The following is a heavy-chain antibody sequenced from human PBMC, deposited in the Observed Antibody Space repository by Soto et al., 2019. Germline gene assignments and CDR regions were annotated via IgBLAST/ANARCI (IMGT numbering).Heavy chain of an antibody. CDR3: ARAVTTIRTDPTYHYHYYQDV. D-gene: IGHD4-17*01. CDR2: ISAYNGNT. CDR1: GYTFTGYG. J-gene: IGHJ6*03. V-gene: IGHV1-18*01. Sequence: ASVKVSCKASGYTFTGYGISWVRQAPGQGLEWMGWISAYNGNTNYAQKLQGRVTMTTDTSTSTAYMELRSLRSDDTAVYYCARAVTTIRTDPTYHYHYYQDVWAKGTTVTVSS.